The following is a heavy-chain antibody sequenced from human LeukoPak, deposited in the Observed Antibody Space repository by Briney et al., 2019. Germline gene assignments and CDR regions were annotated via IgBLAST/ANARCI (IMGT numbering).Heavy chain of an antibody. CDR1: GRSISGYY. D-gene: IGHD1-26*01. J-gene: IGHJ4*02. CDR3: ARTRGATDFDD. V-gene: IGHV4-59*01. Sequence: SETLSLTWTVYGRSISGYYWSCIRQPPGRGLEWIVYIYYGESTNYNPSLKSRVSISVDTSKNQFSRKLNSVTAADTAAYYCARTRGATDFDDWGQGALVTVSS. CDR2: IYYGEST.